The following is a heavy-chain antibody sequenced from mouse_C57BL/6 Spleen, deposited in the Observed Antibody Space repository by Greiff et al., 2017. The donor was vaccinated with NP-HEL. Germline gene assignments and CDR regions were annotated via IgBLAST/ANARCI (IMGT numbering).Heavy chain of an antibody. CDR3: ARSRVYSNYDY. CDR1: GYTFTSYW. D-gene: IGHD2-5*01. J-gene: IGHJ2*01. CDR2: IDPSDSYT. V-gene: IGHV1-50*01. Sequence: QVHVKQPGAELVKPGASVKLSCKASGYTFTSYWMQWVKQRPGQGLEWIGEIDPSDSYTNYNQKFKGKATLTVDTSSSTAYMQLSSLTSEDSAVYYCARSRVYSNYDYWGQGTTLTVSS.